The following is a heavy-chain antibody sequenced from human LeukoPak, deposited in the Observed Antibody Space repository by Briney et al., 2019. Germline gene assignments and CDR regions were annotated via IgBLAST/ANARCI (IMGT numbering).Heavy chain of an antibody. D-gene: IGHD3-22*01. CDR3: AKSPDYDSSAHWGY. J-gene: IGHJ4*02. CDR2: ISWNSGSI. V-gene: IGHV3-9*01. Sequence: GGSLRLSCAASGFTFDDYAMHWVRQAPGKGLEWVSGISWNSGSIGYADSVKGRFTTSRDNAKNTLYLQMNSLRAEDTAVYYCAKSPDYDSSAHWGYWGQGTLVTVSS. CDR1: GFTFDDYA.